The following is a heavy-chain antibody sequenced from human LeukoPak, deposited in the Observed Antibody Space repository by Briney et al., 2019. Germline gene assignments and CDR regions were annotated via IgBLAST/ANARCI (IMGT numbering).Heavy chain of an antibody. D-gene: IGHD3-10*01. Sequence: SETLSLTCTVYGGSFSGYYWSWIRQPPGKGLEWIGEINHSGSTNYNPSLKSRVTISVDTSKNQFSLKLSSVTAADTAVYYCARDFGYYHGSGSYYQAFDYWGQGTLVTVSS. CDR1: GGSFSGYY. V-gene: IGHV4-34*01. J-gene: IGHJ4*02. CDR2: INHSGST. CDR3: ARDFGYYHGSGSYYQAFDY.